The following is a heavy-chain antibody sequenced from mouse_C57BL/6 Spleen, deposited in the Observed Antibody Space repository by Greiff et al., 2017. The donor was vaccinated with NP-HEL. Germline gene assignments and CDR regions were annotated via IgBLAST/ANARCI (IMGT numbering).Heavy chain of an antibody. CDR3: ARGDYYGSSGAWFAY. J-gene: IGHJ3*01. CDR1: GYTFTSYW. V-gene: IGHV1-61*01. CDR2: IYPSDSET. Sequence: QVQLKQPGAELVRPGSSVKLSCKASGYTFTSYWMDWVKQRPGQGLEWIGNIYPSDSETHYNQKFKDKATLTVDKSPSTAYMQLSSLTSEDSAVYYCARGDYYGSSGAWFAYWGQGTLVTVSA. D-gene: IGHD1-1*01.